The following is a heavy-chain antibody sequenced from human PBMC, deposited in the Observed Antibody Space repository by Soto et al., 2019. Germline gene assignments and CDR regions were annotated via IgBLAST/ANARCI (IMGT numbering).Heavy chain of an antibody. J-gene: IGHJ2*01. D-gene: IGHD6-25*01. CDR3: ASQCRIAAAAGWYVDL. CDR2: INNSGTT. V-gene: IGHV4-34*01. CDR1: GGSFSGYC. Sequence: QVQLRQWGAGLLKPSETLSLTCAVYGGSFSGYCWSWIRQPPGKGLEWIGEINNSGTTNYKPSRESRVTVSVDTYKNKFSLNLSSVTAADTAAYYCASQCRIAAAAGWYVDLWGRGTLVTVSS.